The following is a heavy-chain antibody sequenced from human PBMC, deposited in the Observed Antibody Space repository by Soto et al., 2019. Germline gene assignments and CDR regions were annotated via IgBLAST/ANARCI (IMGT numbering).Heavy chain of an antibody. J-gene: IGHJ4*02. Sequence: GGSLSLSCEASGFLFNTYVMSWVRQVPGKGLEWVSGISGSAGSTYYADSVKGRFTISRDNSKNTLYLQMNSLRVEDTAVYYCAKANVHYYGSGTSPFDYWGQGIMVTVSS. CDR1: GFLFNTYV. D-gene: IGHD3-10*01. CDR3: AKANVHYYGSGTSPFDY. V-gene: IGHV3-23*01. CDR2: ISGSAGST.